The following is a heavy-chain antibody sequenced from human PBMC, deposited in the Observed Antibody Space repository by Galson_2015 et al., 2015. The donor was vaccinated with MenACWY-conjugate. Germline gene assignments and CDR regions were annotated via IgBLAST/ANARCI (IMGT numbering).Heavy chain of an antibody. D-gene: IGHD5-12*01. V-gene: IGHV1-18*01. Sequence: SVKVSCKASGYTFNSYGFSWVRQAPGQGLEWMGWISAYNGKTKYAETVQGRVTMTTDTSKSTAYMELRSLRSDDTAVYYCAREEDDRYRPFEYWGQGTLVTVSS. CDR2: ISAYNGKT. J-gene: IGHJ4*02. CDR3: AREEDDRYRPFEY. CDR1: GYTFNSYG.